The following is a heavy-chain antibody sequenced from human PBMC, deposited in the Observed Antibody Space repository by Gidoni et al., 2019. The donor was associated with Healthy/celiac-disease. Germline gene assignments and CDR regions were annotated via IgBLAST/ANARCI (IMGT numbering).Heavy chain of an antibody. CDR2: ISSSSSYI. CDR3: ASGGYSSGWHFDY. CDR1: GFTLSSYS. D-gene: IGHD6-19*01. J-gene: IGHJ4*02. Sequence: EVQLVESGGGLVKPGGSLRLSCAASGFTLSSYSMNWVRQAPGKGLEWVSSISSSSSYIYYADSVKGRFTISRDNAKNSLYLQMNSLRAEDTAVYYCASGGYSSGWHFDYWGQGTLVTVSS. V-gene: IGHV3-21*01.